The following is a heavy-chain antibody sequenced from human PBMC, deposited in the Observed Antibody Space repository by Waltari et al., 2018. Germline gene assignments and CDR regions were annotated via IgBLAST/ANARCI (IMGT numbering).Heavy chain of an antibody. CDR2: IKQDGSEK. CDR3: VTGLTTVTAKDYFDH. J-gene: IGHJ4*02. Sequence: EVQLVESGGGSVQPGGSLRLSCAASGMTFRNHWTNWGRQAPGKGVEWVANIKQDGSEKNYVDSVEGRFSISRDNAQNSLYLQMNSLRAEDTAIYYCVTGLTTVTAKDYFDHWGQGALVTVSS. V-gene: IGHV3-7*01. D-gene: IGHD4-17*01. CDR1: GMTFRNHW.